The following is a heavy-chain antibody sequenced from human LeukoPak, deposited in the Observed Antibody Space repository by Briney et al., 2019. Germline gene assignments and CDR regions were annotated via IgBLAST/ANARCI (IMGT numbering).Heavy chain of an antibody. D-gene: IGHD3-16*01. CDR1: GLSLSTSGVG. J-gene: IGHJ5*02. V-gene: IGHV2-5*02. CDR2: IYWDDEK. Sequence: ESGPTLVDPTQTLTLTCTFSGLSLSTSGVGVGWIRQPPGKALEWLALIYWDDEKRYSPSLKSRLTITKDTSKNQVVLTMTNMDPVDTATYYCAHSPGYDYVDNWFDPWGQGTLVTVSS. CDR3: AHSPGYDYVDNWFDP.